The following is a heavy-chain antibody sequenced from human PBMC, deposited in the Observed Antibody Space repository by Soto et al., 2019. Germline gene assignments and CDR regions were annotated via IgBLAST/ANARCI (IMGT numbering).Heavy chain of an antibody. CDR3: AKVTQQLAADFYYYGMDV. CDR1: GFHFMSFG. D-gene: IGHD6-13*01. Sequence: EEQLVESGGGLVQPGGSLRLSCEASGFHFMSFGMNWVRQAPGKGLEWVSGISGIGTRTFYADSVKGRFITSTDNSKKTLSLQMNSLRVEDAAVSYCAKVTQQLAADFYYYGMDVGGRGNTVTVSS. J-gene: IGHJ6*02. V-gene: IGHV3-23*04. CDR2: ISGIGTRT.